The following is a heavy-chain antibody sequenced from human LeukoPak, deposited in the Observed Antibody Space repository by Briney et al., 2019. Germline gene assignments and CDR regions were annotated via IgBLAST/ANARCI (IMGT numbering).Heavy chain of an antibody. D-gene: IGHD2-2*01. CDR2: FDPEDGET. CDR3: ATDVRGDCSSTSCADAFDI. V-gene: IGHV1-24*01. Sequence: GASVKVSCKVSGYTLTELSMHWVRQAPGKGLEWMGGFDPEDGETIYAQKFQGRVTMTEDTSTDTAYMELSSLRSEDTAVYYCATDVRGDCSSTSCADAFDIWGQGTMVTVSS. J-gene: IGHJ3*02. CDR1: GYTLTELS.